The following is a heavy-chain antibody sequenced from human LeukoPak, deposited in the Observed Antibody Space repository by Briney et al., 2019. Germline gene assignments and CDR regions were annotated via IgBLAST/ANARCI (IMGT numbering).Heavy chain of an antibody. CDR1: GFTFSNAL. CDR2: IRSRTDGGTT. CDR3: TTEVWRGY. J-gene: IGHJ4*02. Sequence: PGGSLRLSCAASGFTFSNALMSWVRQAPGKGLEWVGRIRSRTDGGTTDYTAPVKGRFTISRDDSKNTLHLQMNSLKTEDTAVYYCTTEVWRGYWGQGTLVTVSS. V-gene: IGHV3-15*01. D-gene: IGHD2-8*01.